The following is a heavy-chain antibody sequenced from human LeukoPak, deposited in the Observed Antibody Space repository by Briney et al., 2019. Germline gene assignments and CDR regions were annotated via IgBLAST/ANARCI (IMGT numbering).Heavy chain of an antibody. D-gene: IGHD6-13*01. Sequence: PGRSLRLSCAASGFTFRSYAMLWVRQAPGKGLEWVAVISYDGSNKYYADSVKGRFTISRDNSKNTLYLQMNSLRAEDTAVYYCARGPVIAAAAYCWGQGTLVTVSS. CDR1: GFTFRSYA. V-gene: IGHV3-30*04. CDR3: ARGPVIAAAAYC. J-gene: IGHJ4*02. CDR2: ISYDGSNK.